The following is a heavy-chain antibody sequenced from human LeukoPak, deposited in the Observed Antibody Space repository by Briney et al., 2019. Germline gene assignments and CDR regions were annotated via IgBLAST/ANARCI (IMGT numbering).Heavy chain of an antibody. D-gene: IGHD1-26*01. CDR3: SRESGPYSPFGH. CDR1: GGSIMTTNW. CDR2: VHLGGPT. Sequence: PSETLSLTCAVSGGSIMTTNWGSWVRQPPGKGLEWIGEVHLGGPTNYNPYLESRVSMSIDTSKKQMSLKLTSVTAADTAIYYCSRESGPYSPFGHWGQGILVTVTT. V-gene: IGHV4-4*02. J-gene: IGHJ4*02.